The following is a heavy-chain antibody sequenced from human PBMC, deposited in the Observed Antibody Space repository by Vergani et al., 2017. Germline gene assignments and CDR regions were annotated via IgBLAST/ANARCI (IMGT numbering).Heavy chain of an antibody. CDR2: ISYDGSNK. CDR1: GFTFSSYA. Sequence: QVQLVESGGGLVKPGGSLRLSCAASGFTFSSYAMHWVRQAPGKGLEWVAVISYDGSNKYYADSVKGRFTISRDNSKNTLYLQMNSLRAEDTAVYYCARGQFYCSSTSCYPSYFDYWGQGTLVTVSS. J-gene: IGHJ4*02. CDR3: ARGQFYCSSTSCYPSYFDY. V-gene: IGHV3-30-3*01. D-gene: IGHD2-2*01.